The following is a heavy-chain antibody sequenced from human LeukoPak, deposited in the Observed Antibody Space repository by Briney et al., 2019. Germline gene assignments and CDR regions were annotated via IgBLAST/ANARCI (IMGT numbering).Heavy chain of an antibody. Sequence: GGSLRLSCAASGFTFSTNWMSWVRQAPGKGLEWVANIKQDGSEKYYVDSVKGRFTISRDNAKNSLYLQMNSLRAEDTAVYYCASFYCSSSSCSAFDIWGQGTMVTVSS. J-gene: IGHJ3*02. CDR3: ASFYCSSSSCSAFDI. V-gene: IGHV3-7*01. CDR2: IKQDGSEK. CDR1: GFTFSTNW. D-gene: IGHD2-2*01.